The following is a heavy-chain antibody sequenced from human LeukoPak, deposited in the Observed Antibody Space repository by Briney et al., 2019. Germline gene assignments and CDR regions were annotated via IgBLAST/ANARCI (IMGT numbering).Heavy chain of an antibody. CDR3: ARMGARRGACYYYYGMDV. D-gene: IGHD3-10*01. V-gene: IGHV3-33*01. CDR2: IWYDGSNK. Sequence: PGGSLRLSCAASGFTFSSYGMHWVRQAPGKGLEWVAVIWYDGSNKYYADSVKGRFTISRDNAKNSLYLQMNSLRAEDTAVYYCARMGARRGACYYYYGMDVWGQGTTVTVSS. J-gene: IGHJ6*02. CDR1: GFTFSSYG.